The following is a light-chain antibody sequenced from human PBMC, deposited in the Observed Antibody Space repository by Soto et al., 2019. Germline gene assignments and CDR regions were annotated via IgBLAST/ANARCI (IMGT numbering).Light chain of an antibody. V-gene: IGKV3D-15*01. CDR1: QSVSNN. J-gene: IGKJ5*01. CDR2: SAS. CDR3: QQYNNWPIT. Sequence: EILITQSPATLSLSPGERATLSCRASQSVSNNYLAWYQQTPGQAPRLLIYSASNRDTGIPARFSGSGSGTEFTLPISRLQSEDFEVYYCQQYNNWPITFGQGTRLEIK.